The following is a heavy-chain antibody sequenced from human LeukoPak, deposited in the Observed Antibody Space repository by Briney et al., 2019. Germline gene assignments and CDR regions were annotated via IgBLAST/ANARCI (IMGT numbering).Heavy chain of an antibody. CDR3: ARDYGYVWGSYRRYYYYYMDV. D-gene: IGHD3-16*02. J-gene: IGHJ6*03. CDR2: INPNSGGT. V-gene: IGHV1-2*02. CDR1: GYTFTGYY. Sequence: ASVKVSCKASGYTFTGYYMHWVRQAPGQGLEWMGWINPNSGGTNYAQKFQGRVTMTRDTSISTAYMELSRLRSDDTAVYYCARDYGYVWGSYRRYYYYYMDVWGKGTTVTVSS.